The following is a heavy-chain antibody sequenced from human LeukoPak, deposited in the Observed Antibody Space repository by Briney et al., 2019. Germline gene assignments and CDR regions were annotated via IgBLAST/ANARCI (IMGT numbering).Heavy chain of an antibody. Sequence: ASVKVSCKASGYTFTGYYMHWVRQAPGQGLEWMGWINPNSGGTNYAQKLQGRVTMTRDTSISTAYMELSRLRSDDTAVYYCARGVMGYYYGSGINYWGQGTLVTVSS. V-gene: IGHV1-2*02. CDR1: GYTFTGYY. CDR2: INPNSGGT. D-gene: IGHD3-10*01. CDR3: ARGVMGYYYGSGINY. J-gene: IGHJ4*02.